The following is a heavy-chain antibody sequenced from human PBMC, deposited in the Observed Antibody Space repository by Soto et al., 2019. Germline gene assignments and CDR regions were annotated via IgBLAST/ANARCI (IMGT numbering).Heavy chain of an antibody. Sequence: QVQLVQSGAEGKKPGSSVKFSCKASGGTFSSYAISWVRQAPGQGLEWMGGIIPIFGTANYAQKFQGRVTITADESTSTAYMELSSLRSEDTAVYYCARYPHPTRIFDYWGQGTLVTVSS. V-gene: IGHV1-69*01. CDR2: IIPIFGTA. CDR1: GGTFSSYA. J-gene: IGHJ4*02. CDR3: ARYPHPTRIFDY.